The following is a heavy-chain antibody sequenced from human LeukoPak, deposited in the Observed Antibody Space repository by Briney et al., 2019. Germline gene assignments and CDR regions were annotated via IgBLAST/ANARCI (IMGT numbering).Heavy chain of an antibody. Sequence: GESLKISCKGSGYSFSSYWIAWVRQMPGKGLEWMGIIFPGDSDTKYSPSFQGQVTISADKSITTAYLQWSSLKASDTAMYYCAILSSGWYYFDYWGQGTLVTVSS. CDR1: GYSFSSYW. D-gene: IGHD6-19*01. V-gene: IGHV5-51*01. J-gene: IGHJ4*02. CDR2: IFPGDSDT. CDR3: AILSSGWYYFDY.